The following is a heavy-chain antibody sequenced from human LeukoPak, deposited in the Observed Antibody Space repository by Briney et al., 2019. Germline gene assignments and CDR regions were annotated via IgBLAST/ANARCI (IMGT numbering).Heavy chain of an antibody. J-gene: IGHJ4*02. V-gene: IGHV3-7*01. CDR1: GFALSSHW. Sequence: GGSLRLSCAASGFALSSHWMTWVRQVPGRGPEWVANVNRDGSETYYLDSVKGRFTISRDNSKNTLYLQMNSLRAEDTAVYYCATTFGVVIKGVPFDYWGQGTLVTVSS. CDR2: VNRDGSET. CDR3: ATTFGVVIKGVPFDY. D-gene: IGHD3-3*01.